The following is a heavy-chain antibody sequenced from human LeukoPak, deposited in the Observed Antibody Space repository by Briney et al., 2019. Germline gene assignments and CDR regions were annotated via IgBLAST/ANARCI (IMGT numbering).Heavy chain of an antibody. CDR3: ARVLAYCSGGNCRLNAFDI. J-gene: IGHJ3*02. CDR1: GYNFISYG. V-gene: IGHV1-18*01. CDR2: ISAYNTNT. D-gene: IGHD2-15*01. Sequence: ASVKVSCKASGYNFISYGITWVRQAPGQGLEWMGWISAYNTNTNYAQKFQDRVTMTTDTSTSTAYMELKTLRSDDTAVYHCARVLAYCSGGNCRLNAFDIWGQGTMVTVSS.